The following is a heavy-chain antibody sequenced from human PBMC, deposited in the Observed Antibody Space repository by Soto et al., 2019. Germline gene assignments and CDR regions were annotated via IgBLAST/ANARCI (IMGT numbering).Heavy chain of an antibody. Sequence: PGGSLRLSCAASGFTFSSYWMSWVRQAPGKGLEWVANIKQDGSDKYYVDSVKGRFTISRDNTKNSLYLQMNSLRAEDTAVYYCARDSGNPKGRFDPWGQGTLVTVSS. D-gene: IGHD3-10*01. CDR2: IKQDGSDK. CDR1: GFTFSSYW. J-gene: IGHJ5*02. V-gene: IGHV3-7*01. CDR3: ARDSGNPKGRFDP.